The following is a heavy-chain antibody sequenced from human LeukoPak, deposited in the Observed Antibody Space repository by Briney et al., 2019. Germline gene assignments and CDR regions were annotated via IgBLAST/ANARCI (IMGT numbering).Heavy chain of an antibody. V-gene: IGHV3-21*01. J-gene: IGHJ4*02. CDR1: GFTFSSYN. CDR3: ARGQFRLHSYDGSTFDY. D-gene: IGHD3-22*01. Sequence: GGSLRLSCAASGFTFSSYNMNWVRQAPGKGLEWVSSISSSRSYIYYADSVKGRFTISRDNAKNSLYLQMNSLRAEDTAVYYCARGQFRLHSYDGSTFDYWGQGTLVIVSS. CDR2: ISSSRSYI.